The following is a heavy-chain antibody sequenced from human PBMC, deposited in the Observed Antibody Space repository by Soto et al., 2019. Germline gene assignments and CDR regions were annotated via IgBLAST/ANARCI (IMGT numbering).Heavy chain of an antibody. J-gene: IGHJ4*02. Sequence: QVQLVQSGTEVKKPGASVKVSCKASGYIMTTYGVSWVRQAPGQGLEWVGWISAYNDHTNYAQKFQGRVTMTTDTYQRTAYMELRSLRSDDTAVYYCARGTYFDYWGQGTLVTVSS. V-gene: IGHV1-18*01. CDR3: ARGTYFDY. CDR1: GYIMTTYG. D-gene: IGHD1-1*01. CDR2: ISAYNDHT.